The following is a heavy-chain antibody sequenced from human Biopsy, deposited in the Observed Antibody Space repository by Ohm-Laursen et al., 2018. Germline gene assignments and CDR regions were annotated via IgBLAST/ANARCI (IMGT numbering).Heavy chain of an antibody. D-gene: IGHD2-15*01. J-gene: IGHJ1*01. Sequence: ASVKVSCKASGYTFTGQYLHWVRQVPGQGLEWMGWINPHSGTTKFAQDFQGRVTMTRDTSITTAYMELRRLRSDDTAVYYCAKGQDLKGGAEYFQHWGQGALVTVSS. V-gene: IGHV1-2*02. CDR3: AKGQDLKGGAEYFQH. CDR2: INPHSGTT. CDR1: GYTFTGQY.